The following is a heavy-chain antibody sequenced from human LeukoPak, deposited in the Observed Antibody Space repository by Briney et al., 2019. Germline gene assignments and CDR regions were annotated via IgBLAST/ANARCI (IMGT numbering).Heavy chain of an antibody. Sequence: PGGSLRLSCAASGFTFSSYSMNWVRQAPGKGLEWVSYISTSSSTIYYADSVKGRFTISRDNAKNSLYLQMNSLRAEDTAVYYCAKESVGYGSILGRGYYFDYWGQGTLVSVSS. CDR3: AKESVGYGSILGRGYYFDY. J-gene: IGHJ4*02. V-gene: IGHV3-48*01. D-gene: IGHD3-22*01. CDR1: GFTFSSYS. CDR2: ISTSSSTI.